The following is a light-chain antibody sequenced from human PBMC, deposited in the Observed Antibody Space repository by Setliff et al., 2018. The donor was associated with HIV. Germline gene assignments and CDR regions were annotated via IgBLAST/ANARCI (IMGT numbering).Light chain of an antibody. CDR1: NSDVGNYNF. CDR3: CSYAGRYIGV. CDR2: DAT. J-gene: IGLJ3*02. Sequence: QSALTQPRSVSGSPGQSVTISCTGTNSDVGNYNFVSWYQQHPGKAPKLMIFDATKRPSGVPDRFSGSKSGSTASLTISGLQTEDEADYYCCSYAGRYIGVFGGGTKVTVL. V-gene: IGLV2-11*01.